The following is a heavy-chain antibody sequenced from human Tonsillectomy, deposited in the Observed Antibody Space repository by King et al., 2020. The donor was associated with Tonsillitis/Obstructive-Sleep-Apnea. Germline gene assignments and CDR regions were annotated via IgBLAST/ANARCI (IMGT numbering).Heavy chain of an antibody. CDR2: ISSDSNYI. J-gene: IGHJ3*01. V-gene: IGHV3-21*01. Sequence: QLVQSGGGLVKPGGSLRLSCAASGFTFSSYSMNWVRQAPGKGLEWVSSISSDSNYIYYTDSMKGRFTISRDNAKNSLYLQMNSLRAADTAVYYCARDVDYIYSVAFDVWGQGTMAPVSS. D-gene: IGHD4-11*01. CDR3: ARDVDYIYSVAFDV. CDR1: GFTFSSYS.